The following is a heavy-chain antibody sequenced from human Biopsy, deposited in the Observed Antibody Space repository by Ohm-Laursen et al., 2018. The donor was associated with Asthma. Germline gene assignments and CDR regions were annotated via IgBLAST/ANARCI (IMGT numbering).Heavy chain of an antibody. V-gene: IGHV1-69*13. D-gene: IGHD2-2*01. CDR2: VNSVFGTT. Sequence: GASVSASCKPLGGTFNTYVIGWARQPPGQGLEWMVGVNSVFGTTTYPQKFQDRVTITADDSTSTVYMELSSLRSEDTAVYYCARKAGSCISRTCYSLDFWGQGTLVTVSS. CDR1: GGTFNTYV. CDR3: ARKAGSCISRTCYSLDF. J-gene: IGHJ4*02.